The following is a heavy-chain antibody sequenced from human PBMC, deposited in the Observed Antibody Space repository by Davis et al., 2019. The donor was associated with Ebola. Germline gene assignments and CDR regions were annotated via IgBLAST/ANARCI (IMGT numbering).Heavy chain of an antibody. V-gene: IGHV1-2*02. D-gene: IGHD2-2*01. CDR1: GYTFTDYY. CDR3: ARDWALVVVVPAASFQH. Sequence: ASVKVSCKASGYTFTDYYMSWVRQVPGQGPEWMGWINPNSGDTNFAQKFQGRVTMTSDTSTSTAYMELTRLTSDDTAVYYCARDWALVVVVPAASFQHWGQGTLVTV. J-gene: IGHJ1*01. CDR2: INPNSGDT.